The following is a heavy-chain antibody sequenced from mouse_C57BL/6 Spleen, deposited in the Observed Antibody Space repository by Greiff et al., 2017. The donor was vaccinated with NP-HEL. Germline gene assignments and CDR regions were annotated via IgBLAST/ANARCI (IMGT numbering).Heavy chain of an antibody. J-gene: IGHJ2*01. CDR1: GFNIKDDY. CDR3: TTLTSGDY. D-gene: IGHD2-13*01. V-gene: IGHV14-4*01. CDR2: IDPENGDT. Sequence: VQLQQSGAELVRPGASVKLSCTASGFNIKDDYMHWVKQRPEQGLEWIGWIDPENGDTEYASKFQGKATITADTSSNTAYLQLSSLTSEDTAVYYCTTLTSGDYWGQGTTLTVSS.